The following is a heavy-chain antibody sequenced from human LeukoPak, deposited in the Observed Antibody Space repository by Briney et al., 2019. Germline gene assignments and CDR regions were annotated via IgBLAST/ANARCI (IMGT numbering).Heavy chain of an antibody. Sequence: GGSLRLSCAASGFTFTGHAMSWVRQAPGKGLERVSAITNGGATYYADSVKGRFTISRDTSKNTLYLQMSTLRAEDTAVYYCVKSSGSSWYMFDYWGQGTLVTVSS. CDR3: VKSSGSSWYMFDY. CDR1: GFTFTGHA. J-gene: IGHJ4*02. D-gene: IGHD6-13*01. CDR2: ITNGGAT. V-gene: IGHV3-23*01.